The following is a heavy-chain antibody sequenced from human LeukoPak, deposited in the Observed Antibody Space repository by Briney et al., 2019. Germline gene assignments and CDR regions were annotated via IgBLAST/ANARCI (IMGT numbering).Heavy chain of an antibody. J-gene: IGHJ4*02. CDR3: ARPYCSGGSCYSFGDY. V-gene: IGHV3-64*01. D-gene: IGHD2-15*01. Sequence: GGSLRLSCAASGFTFSSYAMHWVRQAPGKGLEYVSAISSNGGSTYYANSVKGRFTISRDNSKNTLYLQMGSLRAEDMAGYYCARPYCSGGSCYSFGDYWGQGTLVTVSS. CDR2: ISSNGGST. CDR1: GFTFSSYA.